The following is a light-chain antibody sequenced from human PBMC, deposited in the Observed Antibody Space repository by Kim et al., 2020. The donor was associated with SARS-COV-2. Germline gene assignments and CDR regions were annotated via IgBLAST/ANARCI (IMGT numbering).Light chain of an antibody. V-gene: IGLV3-21*01. CDR2: YDG. CDR1: NIAGKT. CDR3: QVWDSSSDHGL. Sequence: SYELTQPPSVSVAPGQTARITCGGNNIAGKTVHWYQQRPGQAPVLVIRYDGDRPSGIPERFSGSNSGTPATLTISRVAAGDEADYYCQVWDSSSDHGLFGGGTQLTVL. J-gene: IGLJ2*01.